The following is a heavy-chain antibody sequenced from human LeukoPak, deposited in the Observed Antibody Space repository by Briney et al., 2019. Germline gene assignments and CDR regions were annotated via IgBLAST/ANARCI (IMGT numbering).Heavy chain of an antibody. D-gene: IGHD6-19*01. V-gene: IGHV3-7*01. CDR2: IKEDGSKK. Sequence: TGGSLRLSCVVSGFTFSRYWMSWVRQAPGEGLEWVANIKEDGSKKDYVDSVKDRFTISRDNAKNSLYLQMNSLRAEDTAVYYCARDRLSSSGSFDYWGQGTLVTVSS. CDR1: GFTFSRYW. CDR3: ARDRLSSSGSFDY. J-gene: IGHJ4*02.